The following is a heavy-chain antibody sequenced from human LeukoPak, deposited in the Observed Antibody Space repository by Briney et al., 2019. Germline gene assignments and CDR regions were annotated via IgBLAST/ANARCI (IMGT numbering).Heavy chain of an antibody. CDR2: IPYDGSDE. CDR1: GFTFSSHG. CDR3: AKPDYGDYDAFDI. J-gene: IGHJ3*02. D-gene: IGHD4-17*01. Sequence: GGSLRLSCAASGFTFSSHGMHWVRQAPGKGLEWVAVIPYDGSDEYYADSVKGRFTISRDNSKNTLYLQMNSLRAEDTAVYYCAKPDYGDYDAFDIWGQGTMVTVSS. V-gene: IGHV3-30*18.